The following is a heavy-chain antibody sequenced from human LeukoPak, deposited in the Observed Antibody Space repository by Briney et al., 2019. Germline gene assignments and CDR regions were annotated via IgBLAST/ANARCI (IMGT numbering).Heavy chain of an antibody. Sequence: SETLSLTCTVSGGSISSHYWSWIRQPPGKGLEWIGYIYYSGSTNYNPSLKSRVTISVDTSKNQFSLKLSSVTAADTAVYYCARGGVVVAATPNYFDYWGLGTLVTVSS. J-gene: IGHJ4*02. D-gene: IGHD2-15*01. V-gene: IGHV4-59*11. CDR2: IYYSGST. CDR3: ARGGVVVAATPNYFDY. CDR1: GGSISSHY.